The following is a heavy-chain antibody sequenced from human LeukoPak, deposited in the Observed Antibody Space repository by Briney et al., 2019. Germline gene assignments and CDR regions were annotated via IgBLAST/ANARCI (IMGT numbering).Heavy chain of an antibody. CDR2: IIPIFGTA. V-gene: IGHV1-69*13. J-gene: IGHJ4*02. Sequence: SVKVSCKASGGTFSSYAISWVRQAPGQGLEWMGGIIPIFGTANYAQKFQGRVTITADESTSTAYMERSSLRSEDTAVYYCASYYYGSGSYNYFDYWGQGTLVTVSS. D-gene: IGHD3-10*01. CDR1: GGTFSSYA. CDR3: ASYYYGSGSYNYFDY.